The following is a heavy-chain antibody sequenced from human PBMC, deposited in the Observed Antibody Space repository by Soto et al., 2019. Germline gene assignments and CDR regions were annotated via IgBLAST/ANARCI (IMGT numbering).Heavy chain of an antibody. J-gene: IGHJ6*02. Sequence: GGSLRLSCAASGFTFSSYWMHWVRQAPGKGLVWVSRINSDGSSTSYADSVKGRFTISRDNAKNTLYLQMNSLRAEDTAVYYCARDPHLGYCSGCSCAGSYYYYYYGMDVWGQGTTVTVSS. CDR3: ARDPHLGYCSGCSCAGSYYYYYYGMDV. CDR2: INSDGSST. V-gene: IGHV3-74*01. D-gene: IGHD2-15*01. CDR1: GFTFSSYW.